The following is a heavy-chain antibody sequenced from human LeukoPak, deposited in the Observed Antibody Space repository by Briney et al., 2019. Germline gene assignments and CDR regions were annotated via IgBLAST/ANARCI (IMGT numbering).Heavy chain of an antibody. Sequence: GRSLRLSCAASGFTFSSYGMHWVRQAPGKGLEWVAVISYDGSNKYYADSVKGRFTISRDNSKNTLYLQMNSLRAEDTAVYYCASPGPAPLYSSGWYGAFDIWGQGTMVTVSS. J-gene: IGHJ3*02. D-gene: IGHD6-19*01. CDR2: ISYDGSNK. CDR1: GFTFSSYG. V-gene: IGHV3-30*03. CDR3: ASPGPAPLYSSGWYGAFDI.